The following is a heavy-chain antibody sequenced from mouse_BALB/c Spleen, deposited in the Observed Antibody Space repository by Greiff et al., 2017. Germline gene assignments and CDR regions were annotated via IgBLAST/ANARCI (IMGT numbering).Heavy chain of an antibody. Sequence: VKVVESGPGLVAPSQSLSITCTVSGFSLTSYGVHWVRQPPGKGLEWLGVIWAGGSTNYNSALMSRLSISKDNSKSQVFLKMHSLQTDDTAMYYCASYRYDFDYWGQGTLVTVSA. V-gene: IGHV2-9*02. J-gene: IGHJ3*01. CDR2: IWAGGST. CDR3: ASYRYDFDY. CDR1: GFSLTSYG. D-gene: IGHD2-14*01.